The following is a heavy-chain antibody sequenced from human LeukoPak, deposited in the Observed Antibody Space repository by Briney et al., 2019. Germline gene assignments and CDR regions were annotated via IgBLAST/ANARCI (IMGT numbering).Heavy chain of an antibody. CDR2: ISRSGSTP. Sequence: GGTLRLSCEGSGFTFSAYDLSWVRQAQGQGLEWVAAISRSGSTPYYTASVKGRFTISRDNSKNTLFLQMNSLRAGDTAVYYCANLTPDSTTPTDFWGQGTLVTVSS. J-gene: IGHJ4*02. CDR1: GFTFSAYD. D-gene: IGHD1-1*01. CDR3: ANLTPDSTTPTDF. V-gene: IGHV3-23*01.